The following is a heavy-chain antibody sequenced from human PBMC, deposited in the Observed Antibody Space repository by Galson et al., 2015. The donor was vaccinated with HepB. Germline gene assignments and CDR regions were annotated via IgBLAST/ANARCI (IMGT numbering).Heavy chain of an antibody. Sequence: SLRLSCAASGFTFNSYAMNWVRQAPGKGLEWVSAISGSGGRTYYVDSVRGRFTISRDNSNNTLYLQMNSLRVEDTAVYYCAEGAVVAPAASAEYFHHWGQGTLVTVSS. J-gene: IGHJ1*01. CDR3: AEGAVVAPAASAEYFHH. CDR1: GFTFNSYA. CDR2: ISGSGGRT. D-gene: IGHD2-2*01. V-gene: IGHV3-23*01.